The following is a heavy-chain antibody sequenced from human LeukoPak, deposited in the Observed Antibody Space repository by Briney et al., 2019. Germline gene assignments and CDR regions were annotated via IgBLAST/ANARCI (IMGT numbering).Heavy chain of an antibody. J-gene: IGHJ5*02. CDR3: AREKLGDPNRGFDP. CDR2: TYYRSKWYN. Sequence: SQTLSLTCAISGDSVSSNSAAWNWIRQPPSRGLEWLGRTYYRSKWYNDYAVSVKSRITINPDTSKNQFSLQLNSVTPEDTAVYYCAREKLGDPNRGFDPWGQGTLVTVSS. D-gene: IGHD3-10*01. V-gene: IGHV6-1*01. CDR1: GDSVSSNSAA.